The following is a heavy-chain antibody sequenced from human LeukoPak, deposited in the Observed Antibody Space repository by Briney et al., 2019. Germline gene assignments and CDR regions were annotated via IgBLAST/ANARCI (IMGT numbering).Heavy chain of an antibody. D-gene: IGHD3-10*01. CDR1: GFTFSSYS. V-gene: IGHV3-48*04. Sequence: GGSLRLSCAASGFTFSSYSMNWVRQAPGKGLEWVSYISSSSTIYYADSVKGRFTISRDNAKNSLYLQMNSLRAEDTAVYYCARDTYYGSGSLFWGQGVLVTVSS. J-gene: IGHJ4*02. CDR3: ARDTYYGSGSLF. CDR2: ISSSSTI.